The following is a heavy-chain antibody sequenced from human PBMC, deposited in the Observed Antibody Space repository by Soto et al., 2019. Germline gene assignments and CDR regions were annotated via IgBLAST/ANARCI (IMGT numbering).Heavy chain of an antibody. Sequence: ASVKVSCKASGGTFSSYAISWVRQAPGQGLEWMGWINPNSGGTNYAQKFQGWVTMTRDTSISTAYMELSRLRSDDTAVYYCARERVYDYYYGMDVWGQGTTVTVSS. CDR1: GGTFSSYA. CDR2: INPNSGGT. CDR3: ARERVYDYYYGMDV. V-gene: IGHV1-2*04. J-gene: IGHJ6*02.